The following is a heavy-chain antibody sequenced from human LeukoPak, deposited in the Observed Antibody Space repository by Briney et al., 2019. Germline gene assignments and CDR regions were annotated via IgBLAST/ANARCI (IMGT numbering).Heavy chain of an antibody. Sequence: PGGSLRLSCSASGFTFSSYWMSWVRQAPGKGLEWVANIKEDGSEKFFVDSVKGRFTISRDNAKSSLYLQMNSLRAEDTAVYYCARQWGRSFDYWGQGTLVTVSS. CDR1: GFTFSSYW. CDR2: IKEDGSEK. CDR3: ARQWGRSFDY. J-gene: IGHJ4*02. D-gene: IGHD1-26*01. V-gene: IGHV3-7*04.